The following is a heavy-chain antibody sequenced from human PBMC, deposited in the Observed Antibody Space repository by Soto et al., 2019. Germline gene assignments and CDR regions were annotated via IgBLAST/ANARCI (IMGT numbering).Heavy chain of an antibody. CDR2: IYYTGRT. CDR3: ARVRNDYHDKWFDP. Sequence: PSETLSLTCSVSGDSISSGDYYWGWIRQPPGKGLEWVGYIYYTGRTYYNPPLKSRVAITVDTSTNQFSLKMRSLTAADTAVYYCARVRNDYHDKWFDPWGQGTLVTVSS. CDR1: GDSISSGDYY. J-gene: IGHJ5*02. V-gene: IGHV4-30-4*01. D-gene: IGHD3-16*01.